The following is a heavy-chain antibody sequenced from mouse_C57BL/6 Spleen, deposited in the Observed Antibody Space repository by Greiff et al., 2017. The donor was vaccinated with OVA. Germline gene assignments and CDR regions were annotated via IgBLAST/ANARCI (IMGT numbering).Heavy chain of an antibody. J-gene: IGHJ2*01. CDR2: ISSGSSTI. Sequence: VQLKESGGGLVKPGGSLKLSCAASGFTFSDYGMHWVRQAPEKGLEWVAYISSGSSTIYYADTVKGRFTISRDNAKNTLFLQMTSLRSEDTAMYYCARPSTMISYFDYWGQGTTLTVSS. V-gene: IGHV5-17*01. CDR1: GFTFSDYG. CDR3: ARPSTMISYFDY. D-gene: IGHD2-4*01.